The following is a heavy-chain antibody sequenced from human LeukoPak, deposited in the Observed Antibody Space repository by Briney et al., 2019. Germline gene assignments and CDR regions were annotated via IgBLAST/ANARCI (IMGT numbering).Heavy chain of an antibody. J-gene: IGHJ4*02. CDR2: INPNSGGT. CDR1: GYTFTGYF. D-gene: IGHD1-20*01. Sequence: GASVKASCRASGYTFTGYFWNGLGRPPGQGLEWMGWINPNSGGTNYAQKFQGRVTMTRDTSISTAYMELSRLRSDDTAVYYCASSFITGTDYWGQGTLVTVSS. CDR3: ASSFITGTDY. V-gene: IGHV1-2*02.